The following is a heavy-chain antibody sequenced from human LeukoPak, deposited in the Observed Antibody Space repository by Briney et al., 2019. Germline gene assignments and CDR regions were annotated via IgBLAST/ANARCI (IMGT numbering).Heavy chain of an antibody. V-gene: IGHV3-23*01. Sequence: PGGSLRLSCAASGFTFSNYAMSWVRQAPGKGLEWVSGISGNGGSTYYADSLKGRFTISRDNPKNTLYLQINSLRVEDTAVYYCAKPTTVTADYYYGVDVWGQGTMVTVSS. CDR1: GFTFSNYA. CDR2: ISGNGGST. J-gene: IGHJ6*02. D-gene: IGHD4-17*01. CDR3: AKPTTVTADYYYGVDV.